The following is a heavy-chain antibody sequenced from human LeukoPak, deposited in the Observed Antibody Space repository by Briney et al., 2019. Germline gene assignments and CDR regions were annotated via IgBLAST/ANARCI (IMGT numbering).Heavy chain of an antibody. V-gene: IGHV4-61*02. J-gene: IGHJ2*01. Sequence: PSETLSLTCTVSGGSISSGSYYWSWIRQPAGKGLEWIGRIYTSGSTNYNPSLKSRVTISVDTSKNQFSLKLSSVTAADTAVYYCARIGPYWYFDLWGRGTLVTVSS. CDR3: ARIGPYWYFDL. D-gene: IGHD3-22*01. CDR1: GGSISSGSYY. CDR2: IYTSGST.